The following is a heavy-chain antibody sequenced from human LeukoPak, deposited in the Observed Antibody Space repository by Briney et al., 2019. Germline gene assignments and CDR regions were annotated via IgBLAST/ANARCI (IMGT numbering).Heavy chain of an antibody. J-gene: IGHJ2*01. D-gene: IGHD6-13*01. CDR1: GFTFSSYA. CDR2: ISGSGGST. Sequence: GGSLRLSCAASGFTFSSYAMSWVRQAPGKGLEWVSAISGSGGSTYYADSVKGRFTISRDNSKNTLYLQMNSLRAEDKAVHYCANPHSPKALIAAAGTFAYFDLWGRGTLVTVSS. CDR3: ANPHSPKALIAAAGTFAYFDL. V-gene: IGHV3-23*01.